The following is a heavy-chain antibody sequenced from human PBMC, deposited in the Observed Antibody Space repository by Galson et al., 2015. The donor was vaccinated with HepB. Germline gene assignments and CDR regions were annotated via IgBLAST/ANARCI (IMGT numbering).Heavy chain of an antibody. D-gene: IGHD3-16*01. V-gene: IGHV3-21*01. CDR1: GFSFSSYS. CDR3: ARGQYYDYLWGSSSNGFDI. Sequence: SLRLSCAASGFSFSSYSMNWVRQAPGKGLEWVSSISTSSSYRYYADSVKGRFTISRDNAKNSLYLQMNSLRAEDTAVYYCARGQYYDYLWGSSSNGFDIWGQGTMVSVSS. CDR2: ISTSSSYR. J-gene: IGHJ3*02.